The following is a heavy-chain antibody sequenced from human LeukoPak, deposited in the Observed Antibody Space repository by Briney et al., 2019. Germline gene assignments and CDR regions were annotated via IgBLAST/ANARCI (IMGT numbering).Heavy chain of an antibody. V-gene: IGHV3-72*01. D-gene: IGHD2-2*01. CDR1: GFSLSDHY. CDR3: AKGSQGSGIVVVPAAPPDY. J-gene: IGHJ4*02. CDR2: IRNAGDGYTT. Sequence: GGSLRLSCAASGFSLSDHYMDWVRQAPGQGPELIGHIRNAGDGYTTEYAASVKGRFTVSRDDSKNSLYLQMNSLRAEDTAVYYCAKGSQGSGIVVVPAAPPDYWGQGTLVTVSS.